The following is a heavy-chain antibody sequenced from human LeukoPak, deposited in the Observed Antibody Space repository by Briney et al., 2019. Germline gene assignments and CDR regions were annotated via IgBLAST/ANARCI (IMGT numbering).Heavy chain of an antibody. CDR3: ARDVANFWFDP. D-gene: IGHD2-15*01. CDR2: ISSSSSYI. CDR1: GFTFSSYS. V-gene: IGHV3-21*01. J-gene: IGHJ5*02. Sequence: GGSLRLSCAASGFTFSSYSMNWVRQAPGKGLEWVSSISSSSSYIYYADSVKGRFTISRDNAKNSLYLQMNSLRAEDTAVYYCARDVANFWFDPWGQGTLVTVYS.